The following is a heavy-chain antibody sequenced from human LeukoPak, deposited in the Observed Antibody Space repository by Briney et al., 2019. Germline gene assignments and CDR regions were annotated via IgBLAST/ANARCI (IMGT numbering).Heavy chain of an antibody. CDR3: AKGRQYYYGSGSYYNDYFDY. J-gene: IGHJ4*02. CDR1: GFTFSSYG. V-gene: IGHV3-33*06. Sequence: PGGSLRLSCAASGFTFSSYGMHWVRQAPGKGLGWVAVIWYDGSNKYYADSVKGRFTISRDNSKNTLYLQMNSLRAEDTAVYYCAKGRQYYYGSGSYYNDYFDYWGQGTLVTVSS. D-gene: IGHD3-10*01. CDR2: IWYDGSNK.